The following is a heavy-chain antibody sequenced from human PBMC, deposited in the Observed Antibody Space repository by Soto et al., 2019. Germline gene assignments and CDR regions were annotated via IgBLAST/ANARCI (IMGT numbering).Heavy chain of an antibody. V-gene: IGHV3-74*01. D-gene: IGHD3-10*01. CDR1: EFTFSGRS. CDR2: IDKVGTAS. J-gene: IGHJ6*03. Sequence: EVQLVESGGGLVQPGGSLRLSCAASEFTFSGRSVHWVRQAPGKGLVWVSGIDKVGTASTYADPVKARFTSSRDNAKKTVYLQMTSLSVGDTSVYYCASGWFGPDVWGKGTKVTVSS. CDR3: ASGWFGPDV.